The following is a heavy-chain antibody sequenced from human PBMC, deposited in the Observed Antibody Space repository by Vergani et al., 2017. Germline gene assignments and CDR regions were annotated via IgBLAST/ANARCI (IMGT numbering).Heavy chain of an antibody. J-gene: IGHJ3*02. D-gene: IGHD3-22*01. CDR2: INHSGST. CDR1: GGSFSGYY. V-gene: IGHV4-34*01. CDR3: ARSAGSHYDSSGYYTHDAFDI. Sequence: QVQLQQWGAGLLKPSETLSLTCAVYGGSFSGYYWSWIRQPPGKGLEWIGEINHSGSTNYNPSLKSRVTISVDTSKNQFSLKLSSVTAADTAVYYCARSAGSHYDSSGYYTHDAFDIWGQGTMVTVSS.